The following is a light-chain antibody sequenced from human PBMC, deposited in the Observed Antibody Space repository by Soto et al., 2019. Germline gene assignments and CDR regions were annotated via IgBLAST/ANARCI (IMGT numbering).Light chain of an antibody. V-gene: IGKV1D-16*01. Sequence: DIQMSQFPSSLSASVGDRMTITCGASQDIGSHLAWYQQKPEKAPKSLIYFASTLQSGVPSRFSASGSGTDFTLTISSLQPEDFATYYCQQFRSFPITFGQGTRLEIK. CDR3: QQFRSFPIT. J-gene: IGKJ5*01. CDR2: FAS. CDR1: QDIGSH.